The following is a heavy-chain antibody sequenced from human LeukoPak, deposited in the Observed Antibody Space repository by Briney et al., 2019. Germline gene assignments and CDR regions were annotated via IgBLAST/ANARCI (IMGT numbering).Heavy chain of an antibody. D-gene: IGHD3-3*01. J-gene: IGHJ4*02. V-gene: IGHV1-69*01. Sequence: GSSVKVSCKASGGTFISYAISWVRQAPGQGLEWMGGIIPIFGTANYAQKFQGRVTITADESTSTAYMELSSLRSEDTAVYYCARSPGDFWRSFFDYWGQGTLVTVSS. CDR2: IIPIFGTA. CDR3: ARSPGDFWRSFFDY. CDR1: GGTFISYA.